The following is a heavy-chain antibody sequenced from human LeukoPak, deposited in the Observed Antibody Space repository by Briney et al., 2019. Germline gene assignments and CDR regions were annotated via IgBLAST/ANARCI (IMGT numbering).Heavy chain of an antibody. Sequence: GASVKVSCKASGYTFTSYYMHWVRQAPGKGLEWMGGFDPEDGETIYAQKFQGRVTMTEDTSTDTAYMELSSLRSEDTAVYYCATIWGDIVVVPAASDAFDIWGQGTMVTVSS. CDR1: GYTFTSYY. V-gene: IGHV1-24*01. D-gene: IGHD2-2*01. CDR3: ATIWGDIVVVPAASDAFDI. J-gene: IGHJ3*02. CDR2: FDPEDGET.